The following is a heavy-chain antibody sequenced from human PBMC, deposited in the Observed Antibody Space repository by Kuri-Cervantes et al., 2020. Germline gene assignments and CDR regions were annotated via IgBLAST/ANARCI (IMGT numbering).Heavy chain of an antibody. CDR2: IFYNGNI. Sequence: SETLSLTCTVSGGSISSGSYYWNWIRQPPGKGLEWLGYIFYNGNINYNPSLKSRITVSVDTSKNQFSLKVSSVTAADTAVFYCAGGLTGNSRPRVFDYWGQGTLVTVSS. D-gene: IGHD4-23*01. CDR1: GGSISSGSYY. J-gene: IGHJ4*02. V-gene: IGHV4-61*01. CDR3: AGGLTGNSRPRVFDY.